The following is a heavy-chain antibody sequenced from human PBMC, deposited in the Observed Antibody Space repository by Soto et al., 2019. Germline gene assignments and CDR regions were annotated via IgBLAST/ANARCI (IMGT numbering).Heavy chain of an antibody. CDR1: GDSVSSNSAA. Sequence: SQTLSLTCAISGDSVSSNSAAWNWIRQSPSRGLEWLGRTYYRSKWYNDYAVSVKSRITINPDTSKNQFSLQLNSVTPEDTAVSFCARCRGMVVIGGAGRSVYYYYYMDVWGKGTTVTVSS. D-gene: IGHD3-3*01. CDR3: ARCRGMVVIGGAGRSVYYYYYMDV. J-gene: IGHJ6*03. CDR2: TYYRSKWYN. V-gene: IGHV6-1*01.